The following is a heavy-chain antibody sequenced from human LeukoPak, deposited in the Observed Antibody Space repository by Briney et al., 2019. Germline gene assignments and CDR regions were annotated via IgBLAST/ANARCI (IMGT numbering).Heavy chain of an antibody. J-gene: IGHJ6*03. V-gene: IGHV1-69*05. CDR2: IIPIFGTA. CDR3: ARCGRGRYDYYYYMDV. CDR1: GGTFSSYA. D-gene: IGHD3-16*01. Sequence: SVKVSCKASGGTFSSYAISWARQAPGQGLEWMGRIIPIFGTANYAQKFQGRVTTTTDESTSTAYMELSSLRSEDTAVYYCARCGRGRYDYYYYMDVWGKGTTVTVSS.